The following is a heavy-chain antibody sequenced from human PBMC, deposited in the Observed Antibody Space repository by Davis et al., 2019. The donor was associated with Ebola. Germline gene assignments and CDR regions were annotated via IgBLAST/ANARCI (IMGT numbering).Heavy chain of an antibody. Sequence: PGGSLRLSCAASGFTVSSNYMSWVRQAPGKGLEWVSVIYSGGSTYYADSVKGRFTISRDNAKNSLYLQMNSLRAEDTAVYYCARENRYFLDYWGQGTLVTVSS. CDR1: GFTVSSNY. CDR2: IYSGGST. CDR3: ARENRYFLDY. D-gene: IGHD1-14*01. V-gene: IGHV3-53*01. J-gene: IGHJ4*02.